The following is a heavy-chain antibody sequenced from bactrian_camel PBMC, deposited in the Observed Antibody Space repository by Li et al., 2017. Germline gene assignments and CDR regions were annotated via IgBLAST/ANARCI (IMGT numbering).Heavy chain of an antibody. Sequence: VQLVESGGGSVQAGGSLRLSCTASGFADRTICMAWFRQFPGKEREGVAVTDSDGLAKYADSVKGRFTISQDNAKNTLYLQMNSLKPEDTAMYYCAAGGGNGAFCYTGERSMDYWGQGTQVTVS. CDR2: TDSDGLA. CDR3: AAGGGNGAFCYTGERSMDY. CDR1: GFADRTIC. D-gene: IGHD2*01. V-gene: IGHV3S9*01. J-gene: IGHJ4*01.